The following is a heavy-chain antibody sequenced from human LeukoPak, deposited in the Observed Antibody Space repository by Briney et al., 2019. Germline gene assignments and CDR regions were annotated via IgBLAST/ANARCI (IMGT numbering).Heavy chain of an antibody. CDR3: ARVPEGSRLVIFDY. J-gene: IGHJ4*02. V-gene: IGHV4-34*01. CDR1: GGSFSEYY. CDR2: TNHSGST. D-gene: IGHD3-9*01. Sequence: SETLSLTYAVYGGSFSEYYWSWIRQLPGKGLEWIGETNHSGSTNYNPSLKSRVTISVGPSRTQFYLKLTSVPAADPAVYYCARVPEGSRLVIFDYWGRGALVTVSS.